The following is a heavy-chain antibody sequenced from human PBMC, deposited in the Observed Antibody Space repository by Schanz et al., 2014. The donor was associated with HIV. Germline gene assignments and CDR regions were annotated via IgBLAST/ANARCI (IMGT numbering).Heavy chain of an antibody. V-gene: IGHV3-23*04. CDR2: ISVSGAST. D-gene: IGHD3-10*01. J-gene: IGHJ4*02. CDR1: GFTFSSYS. Sequence: VQLVESGGGVVQPGTSLRLSCAASGFTFSSYSMTWVRQAPGRGLEWLSAISVSGASTYYADSVKGRFTISRDNSKNTVYLQMDSLRAEDTAVYFCAQEEVPNDCWGQGTLVTVSS. CDR3: AQEEVPNDC.